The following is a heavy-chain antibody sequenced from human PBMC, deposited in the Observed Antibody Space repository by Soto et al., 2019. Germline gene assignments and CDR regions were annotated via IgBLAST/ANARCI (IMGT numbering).Heavy chain of an antibody. J-gene: IGHJ4*02. CDR3: ARRLPTTVVTYFDY. D-gene: IGHD2-21*02. CDR1: GFTFSTYA. CDR2: IGTGTDT. Sequence: EVQLLESGGGLVQPGGSLRLSCAASGFTFSTYAMTWVRQAPGKGLEWVSTIGTGTDTYYADSVKGRFTISRDNSKNTLYMQMNSLRAGDTAVYYCARRLPTTVVTYFDYWGQGTLVTVSS. V-gene: IGHV3-23*01.